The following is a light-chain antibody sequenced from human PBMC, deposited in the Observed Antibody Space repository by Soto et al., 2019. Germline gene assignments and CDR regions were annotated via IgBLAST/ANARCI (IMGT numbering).Light chain of an antibody. J-gene: IGKJ5*01. Sequence: VLTQAPVTLSLSQGERATLSCRASQSFLGLLAWYQQKPGQAPRLLIYDAYNRATGIPPRFSGSGSGTDFTLTISSLEPEDSAVYYCQQRHMWPITFGQGTRLEIK. CDR3: QQRHMWPIT. CDR1: QSFLGL. CDR2: DAY. V-gene: IGKV3-11*01.